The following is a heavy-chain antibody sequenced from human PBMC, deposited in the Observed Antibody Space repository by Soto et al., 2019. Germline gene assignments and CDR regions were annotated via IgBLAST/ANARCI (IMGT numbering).Heavy chain of an antibody. CDR2: IYYSGST. CDR1: GGSISSGDYY. Sequence: SETLSLTCTVSGGSISSGDYYWSWIRQPPGKGLEWIGYIYYSGSTYYNPSLKSRVTISVDTSKNQFSLKLSSVTAADTAVYYCARDQGGSVPAAPFDYRGQGTLVTASS. CDR3: ARDQGGSVPAAPFDY. V-gene: IGHV4-30-4*01. D-gene: IGHD2-2*01. J-gene: IGHJ4*02.